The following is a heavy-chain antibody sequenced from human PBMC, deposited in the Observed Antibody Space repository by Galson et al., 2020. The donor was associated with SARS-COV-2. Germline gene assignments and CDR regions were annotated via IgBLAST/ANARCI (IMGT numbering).Heavy chain of an antibody. J-gene: IGHJ6*02. CDR2: INHNSGGT. D-gene: IGHD3-9*01. CDR3: ARGGLGYFDWLLEQHYGMDV. V-gene: IGHV1-2*02. Sequence: ASVKVSCKASGYTFTGYYMHRVRQAPGQGLEWMGWINHNSGGTNHAQKFQGRVTMTRDTSISTAYMELSGLRSDDTAVYYCARGGLGYFDWLLEQHYGMDVWGQGTTVTVSS. CDR1: GYTFTGYY.